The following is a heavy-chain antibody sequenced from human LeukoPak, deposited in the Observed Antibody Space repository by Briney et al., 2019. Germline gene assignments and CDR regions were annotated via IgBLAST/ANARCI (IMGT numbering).Heavy chain of an antibody. CDR2: IYYSGST. CDR1: GGSIGSSSYY. Sequence: SETLSLTCTVSGGSIGSSSYYWGWIRQPPGKGLEWIGSIYYSGSTYYNPSLKSRVTISVDTSKNQFSLKLSSVTAADTAVYYCARLYDSSGYYSDDAFDIWGQGTMVTVSS. V-gene: IGHV4-39*01. J-gene: IGHJ3*02. CDR3: ARLYDSSGYYSDDAFDI. D-gene: IGHD3-22*01.